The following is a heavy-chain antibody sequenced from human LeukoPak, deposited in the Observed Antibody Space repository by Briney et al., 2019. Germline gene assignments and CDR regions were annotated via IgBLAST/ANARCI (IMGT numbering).Heavy chain of an antibody. J-gene: IGHJ4*02. CDR2: IYTGGNT. Sequence: GGSLRLSCAASGFTVSSNYMSWVRQAPGKGLECVSVIYTGGNTYYADSVKGRFIISRDTSKNTLYLQMNSLRAEDTAVFYCARGGVFTRFFDFWGQGALVTVSS. CDR3: ARGGVFTRFFDF. CDR1: GFTVSSNY. V-gene: IGHV3-53*01. D-gene: IGHD3-3*01.